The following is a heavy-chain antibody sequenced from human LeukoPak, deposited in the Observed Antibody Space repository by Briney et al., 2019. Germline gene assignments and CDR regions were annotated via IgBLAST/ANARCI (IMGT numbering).Heavy chain of an antibody. Sequence: PSETLSLTCTVSGGSISSSSYYWGCIRQPPGKGLEWIGSIYYSGSNYYNPSLKSRVTISVDTSKNQFSLKLSSVTAADTAVYYCARHRDVDSGYNWFDPCGQGTLVTVSS. J-gene: IGHJ5*02. CDR3: ARHRDVDSGYNWFDP. CDR2: IYYSGSN. D-gene: IGHD1-26*01. CDR1: GGSISSSSYY. V-gene: IGHV4-39*01.